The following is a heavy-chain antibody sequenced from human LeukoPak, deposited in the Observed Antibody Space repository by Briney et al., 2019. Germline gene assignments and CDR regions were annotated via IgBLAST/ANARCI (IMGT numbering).Heavy chain of an antibody. V-gene: IGHV3-20*04. CDR1: GFTFDDYG. CDR3: AKDRPYDSRVFDY. Sequence: GGSLRLSCAASGFTFDDYGMSWVRQTPGKGLEWVSGVNWNGGSAAYAGSVKGRFTISRDNAKNSLYLQMNSLRAEDTAVYYCAKDRPYDSRVFDYWGQGTLVTVSS. D-gene: IGHD3-9*01. CDR2: VNWNGGSA. J-gene: IGHJ4*02.